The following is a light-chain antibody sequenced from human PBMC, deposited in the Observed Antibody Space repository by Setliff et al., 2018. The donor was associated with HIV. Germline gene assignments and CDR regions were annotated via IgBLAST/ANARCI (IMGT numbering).Light chain of an antibody. CDR3: SSYTTTSTLRV. V-gene: IGLV2-14*01. CDR2: EVN. J-gene: IGLJ1*01. CDR1: SSDVGDFDS. Sequence: ALTQPASVSGSPGQSITISCTATSSDVGDFDSVAWYQQHPGRAPKLMIYEVNNRPSGVSNRFSGSKSGNTASLTISGLQADDEADYYCSSYTTTSTLRVFGAGTKVTVL.